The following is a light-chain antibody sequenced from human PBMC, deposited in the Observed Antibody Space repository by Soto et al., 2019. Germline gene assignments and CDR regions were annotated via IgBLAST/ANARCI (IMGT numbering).Light chain of an antibody. Sequence: EIVMTQSPATLSVSPGERATLSCRASQNIDNNLAWYQQKLGQTPRLLIYGASTRATGAPARFSGSGSGTDFALTISSLQSEDFAVYYCQQYYHWPANSFGQGTKLEIK. CDR3: QQYYHWPANS. CDR2: GAS. J-gene: IGKJ2*03. CDR1: QNIDNN. V-gene: IGKV3-15*01.